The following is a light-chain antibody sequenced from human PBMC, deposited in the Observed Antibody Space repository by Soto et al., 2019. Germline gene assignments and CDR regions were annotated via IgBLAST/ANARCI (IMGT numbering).Light chain of an antibody. CDR2: GVS. Sequence: EIVLTQSPGTLSLSPGERPTLSCRASQSVSSNYFAWYQQKPGQAPRLLIYGVSSRATRIPDRFSGSGSGTDFTLTISRLEPEDFAVYYCEQYGSAPRTFGQGTKVDIK. CDR3: EQYGSAPRT. V-gene: IGKV3-20*01. CDR1: QSVSSNY. J-gene: IGKJ1*01.